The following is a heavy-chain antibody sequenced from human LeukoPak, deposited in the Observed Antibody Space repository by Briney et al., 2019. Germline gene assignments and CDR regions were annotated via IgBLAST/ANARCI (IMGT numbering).Heavy chain of an antibody. CDR3: AARGGATGTTQGDAFDI. CDR2: ISAYNGNT. D-gene: IGHD1-1*01. CDR1: GYTFTSYG. J-gene: IGHJ3*02. V-gene: IGHV1-18*04. Sequence: GASEKVSCKASGYTFTSYGISWVRQAPGQGLEWMGWISAYNGNTNYAQKLQGRVTMTTDTSTSTAYMELRSLRSDDTAVYYCAARGGATGTTQGDAFDIWGQGTMVTVSS.